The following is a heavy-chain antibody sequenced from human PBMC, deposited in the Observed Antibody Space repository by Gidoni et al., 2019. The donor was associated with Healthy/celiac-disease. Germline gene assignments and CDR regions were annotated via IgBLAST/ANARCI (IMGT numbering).Heavy chain of an antibody. CDR2: IYSGGST. Sequence: EVQLVESGGGLIQPGGSLRLSCAASGFTVSSNYMSWVRQAPGKGLEWVSVIYSGGSTYYEDSVKGRFTISRDNSKNTLYLQMNSLRAEDTAVYYCARVDTLGELYGVGYDIWGQGTMVTVSS. V-gene: IGHV3-53*01. CDR1: GFTVSSNY. CDR3: ARVDTLGELYGVGYDI. J-gene: IGHJ3*02. D-gene: IGHD3-16*01.